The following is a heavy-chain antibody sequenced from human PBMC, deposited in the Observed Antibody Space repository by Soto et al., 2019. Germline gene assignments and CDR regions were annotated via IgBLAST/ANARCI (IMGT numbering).Heavy chain of an antibody. D-gene: IGHD3-9*01. CDR1: GFTFSSYA. CDR3: AKHGDTYDILTGYYQAYYFDY. J-gene: IGHJ4*02. CDR2: ISGSGGST. V-gene: IGHV3-23*01. Sequence: GGSLRLSCAASGFTFSSYAMSWVRQAPGKGLEWVSAISGSGGSTYYADSVKGRFTISRDNSKNTLYLQMNSLRAEDTAVYYCAKHGDTYDILTGYYQAYYFDYWGQGTLVTVSS.